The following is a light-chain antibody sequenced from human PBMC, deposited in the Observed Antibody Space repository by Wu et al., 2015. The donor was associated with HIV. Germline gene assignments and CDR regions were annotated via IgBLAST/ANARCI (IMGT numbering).Light chain of an antibody. V-gene: IGKV1-27*01. CDR3: QKYNTAPWT. CDR1: QDISKY. J-gene: IGKJ1*01. CDR2: AAS. Sequence: DIQMTQLPSSLSASVGDTVTISCRASQDISKYLAWYQQKPGKAPRLLIFAASTLQSGVPSRFGGSGSGTDFTLTISSLQPEDVATYYCQKYNTAPWTFGQGTKVEMK.